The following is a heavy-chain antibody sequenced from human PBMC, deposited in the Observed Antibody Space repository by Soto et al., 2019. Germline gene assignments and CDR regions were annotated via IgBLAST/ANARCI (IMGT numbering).Heavy chain of an antibody. V-gene: IGHV3-33*01. D-gene: IGHD5-18*01. J-gene: IGHJ6*02. CDR1: GFTCSSYG. Sequence: QVKLVESGGGVVQPGRSLRLSCAASGFTCSSYGMHWVRQAPGKGLEWMAVIWYDGSNKYYADSVKGRFTISRDNSKNTLYLQMNSLRAEDTAVYYCARVSVDTAMAPDSGMDVWGQGTTVTVSS. CDR2: IWYDGSNK. CDR3: ARVSVDTAMAPDSGMDV.